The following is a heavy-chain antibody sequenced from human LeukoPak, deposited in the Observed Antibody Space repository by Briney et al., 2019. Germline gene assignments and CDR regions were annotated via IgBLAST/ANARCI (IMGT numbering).Heavy chain of an antibody. V-gene: IGHV4-39*07. J-gene: IGHJ5*02. CDR3: ARGPLTVTRGFDP. CDR1: GGSISSSSYY. D-gene: IGHD4-17*01. Sequence: SETLSLTCTVSGGSISSSSYYWGWIRQPPGKGLEWIGRIYTSGSTNYNPSLKSRVTMSVDTSKNQFSLNLSSVTAADTAVYYCARGPLTVTRGFDPWGQGTLVTVSS. CDR2: IYTSGST.